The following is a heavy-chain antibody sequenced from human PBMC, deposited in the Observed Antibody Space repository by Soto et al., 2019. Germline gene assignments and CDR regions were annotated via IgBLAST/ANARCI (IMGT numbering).Heavy chain of an antibody. V-gene: IGHV3-33*01. CDR1: GFTFSSYG. J-gene: IGHJ3*02. CDR2: IWYNGSNK. D-gene: IGHD2-2*02. Sequence: GGSLRLSCAASGFTFSSYGMHWVRQAPGKGLEWVAVIWYNGSNKYYADSVKGRFTISRDNSKNTLYLQMGSLRAEDMAVYFCAREAHEFCSSTSCYSGAFDIWGQGTMVTVSS. CDR3: AREAHEFCSSTSCYSGAFDI.